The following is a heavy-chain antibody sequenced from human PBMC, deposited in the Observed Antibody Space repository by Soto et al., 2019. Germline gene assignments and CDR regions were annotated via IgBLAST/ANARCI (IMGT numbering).Heavy chain of an antibody. J-gene: IGHJ5*02. CDR3: ARLRIAAAGPISNWFDP. CDR1: GGSISSSSYY. Sequence: QLQLQESGPGLVKPSETLSLTCTVSGGSISSSSYYWGWIRQPPGKGLEWIGSIYYSGSTYYNPSLKSRVTISVDTSKNQFSLKLSSVTAADTAVYYCARLRIAAAGPISNWFDPWGQGTLVTVSS. CDR2: IYYSGST. D-gene: IGHD6-13*01. V-gene: IGHV4-39*01.